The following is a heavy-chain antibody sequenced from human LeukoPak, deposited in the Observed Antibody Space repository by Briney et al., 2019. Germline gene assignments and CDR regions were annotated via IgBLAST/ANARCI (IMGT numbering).Heavy chain of an antibody. D-gene: IGHD4-17*01. CDR1: GFTFRSYW. CDR3: ASDTGWYFDL. Sequence: GGSLRLSCAASGFTFRSYWMHWVRQAPGKGLVWVSRITGDGSSTSYADSVKGRFTISRDNAKNTLYLQMISLRAEGTAVYYCASDTGWYFDLWGRGTLVTVSS. V-gene: IGHV3-74*01. J-gene: IGHJ2*01. CDR2: ITGDGSST.